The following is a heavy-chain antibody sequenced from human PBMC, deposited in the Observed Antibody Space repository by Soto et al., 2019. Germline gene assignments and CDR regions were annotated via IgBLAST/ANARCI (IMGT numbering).Heavy chain of an antibody. CDR2: VHYGWSS. V-gene: IGHV4-59*12. D-gene: IGHD1-26*01. CDR1: GGSISSYH. Sequence: PSETLSLTCTVSGGSISSYHWSWIRQTPGKGLEWIGYVHYGWSSNYNPSLKSRVAISLDTSKNQFSLKLSSVTAADTAVYYCARAGEIVGATTGSDYWGQGTLVTVSS. CDR3: ARAGEIVGATTGSDY. J-gene: IGHJ4*02.